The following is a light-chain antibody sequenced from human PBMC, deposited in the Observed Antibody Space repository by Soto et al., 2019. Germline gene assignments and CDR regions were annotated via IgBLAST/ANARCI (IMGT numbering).Light chain of an antibody. J-gene: IGKJ1*01. CDR3: QHYYDCPPTWT. Sequence: EIVMTQSPATLSVSPGERATLSCRASQSVSSKLAWYQQKPGQAPRVLIHGASTRATGIPARFSGSGSGTESTLTISSLQSEDFAVYYCQHYYDCPPTWTLGQGTRLEIK. CDR1: QSVSSK. V-gene: IGKV3-15*01. CDR2: GAS.